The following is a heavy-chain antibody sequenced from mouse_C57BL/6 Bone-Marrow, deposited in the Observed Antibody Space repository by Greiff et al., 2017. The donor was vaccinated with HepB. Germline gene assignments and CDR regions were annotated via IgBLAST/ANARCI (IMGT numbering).Heavy chain of an antibody. D-gene: IGHD2-4*01. CDR3: AYDYVFAY. CDR2: IDPSDSYT. J-gene: IGHJ3*01. CDR1: GYTFTSYW. Sequence: QVHVKQPGAELVKPGASVKLSCKASGYTFTSYWMQWVKQRPGQGLEWIGEIDPSDSYTNYNQKFKGKATLTVDTSSSTAYMQLSSLTSEDSAVYYCAYDYVFAYWGQGTLVTVSA. V-gene: IGHV1-50*01.